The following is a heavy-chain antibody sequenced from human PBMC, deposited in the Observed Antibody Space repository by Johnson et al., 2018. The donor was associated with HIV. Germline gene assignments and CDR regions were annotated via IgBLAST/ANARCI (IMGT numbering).Heavy chain of an antibody. Sequence: QVQLVESGGGLVKPGGSLRLSCTASGFTFNDYYMTWVRQAPGEGLEWVSYISSSGSAIYYADSVKGRFTMSRDNSKNTLYLQMNSLRAEDTAVYYCARAGGSGDAFDIWGQGTMVTVSS. J-gene: IGHJ3*02. CDR2: ISSSGSAI. V-gene: IGHV3-11*01. CDR1: GFTFNDYY. D-gene: IGHD3-10*01. CDR3: ARAGGSGDAFDI.